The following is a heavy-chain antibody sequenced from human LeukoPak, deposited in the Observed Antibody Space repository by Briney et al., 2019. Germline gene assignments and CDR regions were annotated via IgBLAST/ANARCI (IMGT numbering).Heavy chain of an antibody. CDR2: IFPGDSDT. J-gene: IGHJ5*02. V-gene: IGHV5-51*01. CDR1: GYSFTSYW. D-gene: IGHD5-12*01. CDR3: ATTGGYAENWFDP. Sequence: GESLKISCKGSGYSFTSYWIGWVRQMPGKGLEWMGIIFPGDSDTRYSPSSQGHVTISADKSITTAYLQWSSLKASDTAIYYCATTGGYAENWFDPWGQGTLVTVSS.